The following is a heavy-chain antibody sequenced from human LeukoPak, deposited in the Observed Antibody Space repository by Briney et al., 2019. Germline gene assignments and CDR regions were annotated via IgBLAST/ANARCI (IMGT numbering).Heavy chain of an antibody. D-gene: IGHD3-22*01. V-gene: IGHV3-30*03. CDR3: ATYDSSGYYLMEYSDY. CDR1: GFAFSSYG. CDR2: ISYDGSNK. J-gene: IGHJ4*02. Sequence: PGGSPRLSCAASGFAFSSYGMHWVRQAPGKGLEWVAVISYDGSNKYYADSVKGRFTISRDNSKNTLYLQMNSLRAEDTAVYYCATYDSSGYYLMEYSDYWGQGTLVTVSS.